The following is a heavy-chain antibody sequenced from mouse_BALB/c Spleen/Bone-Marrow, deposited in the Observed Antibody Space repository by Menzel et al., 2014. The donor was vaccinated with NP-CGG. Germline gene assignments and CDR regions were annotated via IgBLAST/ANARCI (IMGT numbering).Heavy chain of an antibody. CDR2: INNNDGNT. CDR3: ARDNYGSRFDY. Sequence: EVKLVESGGGLVQPGGSLKLSCAASGFTFSSYGMSWVRQTPDKRLELVATINNNDGNTYYPDSVKGRFTISRDNAKNTLYLQMSSLKSEDTAMYYCARDNYGSRFDYWAQGTTLTVSS. D-gene: IGHD1-1*01. J-gene: IGHJ2*01. CDR1: GFTFSSYG. V-gene: IGHV5-6-3*01.